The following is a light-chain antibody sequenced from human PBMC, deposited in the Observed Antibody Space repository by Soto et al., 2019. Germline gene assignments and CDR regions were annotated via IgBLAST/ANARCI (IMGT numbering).Light chain of an antibody. CDR1: SGSIASNY. CDR3: QSHDTTNVV. Sequence: NFMLTQPHSVSESPGKTVTISCTGSSGSIASNYVQWYQQRPGSAPTTVIYEDNKRPSGVPDRFSGSVDTSSNSASLIISGLKTEDEADYHCQSHDTTNVVFGRGTKLTVL. V-gene: IGLV6-57*02. J-gene: IGLJ3*02. CDR2: EDN.